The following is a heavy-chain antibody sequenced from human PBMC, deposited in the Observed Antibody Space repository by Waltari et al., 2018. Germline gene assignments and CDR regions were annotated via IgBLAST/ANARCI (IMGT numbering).Heavy chain of an antibody. CDR1: GGSFSGYY. Sequence: VQLQQWGAGLLKPSETLSLTCAVYGGSFSGYYWSWIRQPPGKGLEWVSAISGSGGSTYYADSVKGRFTISRDNSKNTLYLQMNSLRAEDTAVYYCAKDLAVAGISPDDDYWGQGTLVTVSS. D-gene: IGHD6-19*01. CDR3: AKDLAVAGISPDDDY. CDR2: ISGSGGST. J-gene: IGHJ4*02. V-gene: IGHV3-23*01.